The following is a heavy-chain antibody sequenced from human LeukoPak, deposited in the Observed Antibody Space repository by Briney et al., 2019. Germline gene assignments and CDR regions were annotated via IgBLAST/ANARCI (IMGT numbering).Heavy chain of an antibody. J-gene: IGHJ4*02. CDR2: IYYSGST. V-gene: IGHV4-59*08. Sequence: PSETLSLTCTVSGGSISSYYWSWIRQPPGKGLEWIGYIYYSGSTNYNPSLKSRVNISLDPSKNLFSLKLSSVTPADTAVYYCARHGVYCSGGSCRRSPYYFHFWGQGTLVTVSS. CDR1: GGSISSYY. D-gene: IGHD2-15*01. CDR3: ARHGVYCSGGSCRRSPYYFHF.